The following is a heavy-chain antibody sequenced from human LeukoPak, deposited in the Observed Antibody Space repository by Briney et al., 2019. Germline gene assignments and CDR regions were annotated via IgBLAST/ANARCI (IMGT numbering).Heavy chain of an antibody. CDR3: ARSTAAGNDAFDI. V-gene: IGHV3-9*03. CDR2: ISWNSGSI. CDR1: GFTFYDYA. Sequence: RGSSLRLSCVVSGFTFYDYAMHWARQAPGKGLEWVSGISWNSGSIEYADSVKGRFTISRDNAKNSLYLQMNSLRAEDMALYYCARSTAAGNDAFDIWGQGTMVTVSS. D-gene: IGHD6-13*01. J-gene: IGHJ3*02.